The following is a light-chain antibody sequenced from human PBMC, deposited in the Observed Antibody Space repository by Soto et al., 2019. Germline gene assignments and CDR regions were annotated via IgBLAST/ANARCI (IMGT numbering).Light chain of an antibody. V-gene: IGKV1-5*03. J-gene: IGKJ1*01. CDR1: QSISAW. CDR2: RAS. CDR3: QQYKDYPVT. Sequence: IQMTQSPSTLSASVGDRVTITCRASQSISAWLAWYQQKPGKVPILLIYRASTLESGVPSRFSGSESGTEFTLTISSLQPDDFATYYCQQYKDYPVTFGQGTKVDIK.